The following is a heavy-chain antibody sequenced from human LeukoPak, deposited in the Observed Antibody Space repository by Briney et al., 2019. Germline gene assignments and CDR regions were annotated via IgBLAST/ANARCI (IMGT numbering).Heavy chain of an antibody. J-gene: IGHJ4*02. Sequence: PSETLSLTCTVSGGSISTSSYYWGWIRQPPGKGLERIGTIYYSGSTSYNPSLRSRVTISVDTSKNQVSLKLSSVTAADTAVYYCARPANAGSLFDYWGPGTLVTVSS. CDR3: ARPANAGSLFDY. D-gene: IGHD6-13*01. CDR1: GGSISTSSYY. V-gene: IGHV4-39*01. CDR2: IYYSGST.